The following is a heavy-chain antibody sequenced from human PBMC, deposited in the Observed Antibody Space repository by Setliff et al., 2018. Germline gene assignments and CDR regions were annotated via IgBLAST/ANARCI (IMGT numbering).Heavy chain of an antibody. V-gene: IGHV1-69*05. Sequence: GASVKVSCKASGGTFSSYGISWVRQAPGQGLEWMGGTIPMFGTTNYARKFQGRVTIITDESTGTAYMELSSLRTEDTTVYYCAREGVDIRSSTDYRYYMDVWGKGTTVTVSS. CDR3: AREGVDIRSSTDYRYYMDV. J-gene: IGHJ6*03. D-gene: IGHD5-12*01. CDR2: TIPMFGTT. CDR1: GGTFSSYG.